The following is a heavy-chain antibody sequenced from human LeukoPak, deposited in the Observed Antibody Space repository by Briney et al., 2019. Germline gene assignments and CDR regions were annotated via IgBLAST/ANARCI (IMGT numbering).Heavy chain of an antibody. CDR1: GYTFTSYG. CDR3: ARGASGSPRGDFDY. D-gene: IGHD1-26*01. CDR2: ISAYNGNT. V-gene: IGHV1-18*01. Sequence: VKVSCKASGYTFTSYGISWVRQAPGQGLEWMGWISAYNGNTNYAQKLQGRVTMTTDTSTSTAYMELRSLRSDDTAVYYCARGASGSPRGDFDYWGQGTLVTVSS. J-gene: IGHJ4*02.